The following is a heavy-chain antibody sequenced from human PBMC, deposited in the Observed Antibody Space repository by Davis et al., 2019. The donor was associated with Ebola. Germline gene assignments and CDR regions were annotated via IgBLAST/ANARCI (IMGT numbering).Heavy chain of an antibody. CDR1: GFTFSSYG. CDR2: ISYDGSNK. Sequence: GESLKISCAASGFTFSSYGMHWVRQAPGKGLEWVAVISYDGSNKYYADSVEGRFTISRDNSKNTLYLQMNSLRAEDTAVYYCARGAEYSSGATDYWGQGTLVTVSS. CDR3: ARGAEYSSGATDY. D-gene: IGHD6-25*01. J-gene: IGHJ4*02. V-gene: IGHV3-30*03.